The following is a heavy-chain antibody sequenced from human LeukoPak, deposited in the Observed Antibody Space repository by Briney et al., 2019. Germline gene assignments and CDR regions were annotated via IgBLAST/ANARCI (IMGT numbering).Heavy chain of an antibody. CDR3: ARDHLRVFDY. Sequence: SETLSLTCTVSGYSISSGYYWGWIRQPPGKGLEWIGSIYHSGSTYYNPSLKSRVTISVDTSKNQFSLKLSSVTAADTAVYYCARDHLRVFDYWGQGTLVTVSS. CDR1: GYSISSGYY. D-gene: IGHD4-17*01. J-gene: IGHJ4*02. CDR2: IYHSGST. V-gene: IGHV4-38-2*02.